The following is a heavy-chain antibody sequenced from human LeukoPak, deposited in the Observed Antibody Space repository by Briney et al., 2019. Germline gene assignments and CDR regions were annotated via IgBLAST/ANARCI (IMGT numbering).Heavy chain of an antibody. V-gene: IGHV3-23*01. Sequence: PGGSLRLSCAASGFTFSSYAMSWVRQAPGKGLEWVSAISGSGGSTYYADSVKGRFTISRDNSRNTLYLQMNSLRAEDTAVYYCAKDTVVGYCTNGVCYNLKGYFQHWGQGTLVTVSS. D-gene: IGHD2-8*01. CDR3: AKDTVVGYCTNGVCYNLKGYFQH. CDR2: ISGSGGST. CDR1: GFTFSSYA. J-gene: IGHJ1*01.